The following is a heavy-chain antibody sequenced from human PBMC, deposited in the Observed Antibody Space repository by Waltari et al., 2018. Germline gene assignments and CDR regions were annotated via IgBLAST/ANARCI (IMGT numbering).Heavy chain of an antibody. J-gene: IGHJ4*02. CDR2: IDENAITT. V-gene: IGHV3-23*01. CDR1: GFTFGSHA. D-gene: IGHD2-15*01. CDR3: ARRPGPGQRLYFFDY. Sequence: EVQLLESGGGLVQPGGSLRLSCGTSGFTFGSHAMHWVRQAPGKGLGWVSGIDENAITTIYADSVKGRFTISRDNSKNTLDLQMDSLRAEDTAVYYCARRPGPGQRLYFFDYWGQGTLVTVSS.